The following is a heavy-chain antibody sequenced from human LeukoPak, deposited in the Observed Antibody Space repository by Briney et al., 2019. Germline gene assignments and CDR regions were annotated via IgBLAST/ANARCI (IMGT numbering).Heavy chain of an antibody. V-gene: IGHV4-39*07. CDR1: GGSISSSSYY. Sequence: SETLSLTCTVSGGSISSSSYYWGWIRQPPGKGLEWIGSIYYSGSTYYNPSLKSRVTISVDTSKNQFSLKLSSVTAADTAVYYCARDWVTIFGVVRRNWFDPWGQGTLVTVSS. CDR3: ARDWVTIFGVVRRNWFDP. CDR2: IYYSGST. J-gene: IGHJ5*02. D-gene: IGHD3-3*01.